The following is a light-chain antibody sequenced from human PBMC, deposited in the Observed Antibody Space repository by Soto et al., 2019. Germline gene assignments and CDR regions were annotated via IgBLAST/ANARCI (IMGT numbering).Light chain of an antibody. Sequence: QSALTQPPSASGSPGQSVTISCTGTSSDAGGYNYVSWYQQHPGKAPKLMIYEVSKRPSGVPDRFSGSKSGNTASLTVSGLQAEDEADYYCSSYAGSNNYVFGTGTKVT. CDR3: SSYAGSNNYV. J-gene: IGLJ1*01. V-gene: IGLV2-8*01. CDR2: EVS. CDR1: SSDAGGYNY.